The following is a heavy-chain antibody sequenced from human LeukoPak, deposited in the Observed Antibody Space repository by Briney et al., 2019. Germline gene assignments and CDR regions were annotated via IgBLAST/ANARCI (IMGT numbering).Heavy chain of an antibody. D-gene: IGHD3-22*01. J-gene: IGHJ4*02. V-gene: IGHV3-21*01. CDR2: ISSSSSYI. CDR3: ARETDDLYYYDSSGYNGYYFDY. Sequence: GGSLRLSCAASGFTFSSYRMNWVRQAPGKGLEWVSSISSSSSYIYYADSVKGRFTISRDNAKNSLYLQMNSLRAEDTAVYYCARETDDLYYYDSSGYNGYYFDYWGQGTLVTVSS. CDR1: GFTFSSYR.